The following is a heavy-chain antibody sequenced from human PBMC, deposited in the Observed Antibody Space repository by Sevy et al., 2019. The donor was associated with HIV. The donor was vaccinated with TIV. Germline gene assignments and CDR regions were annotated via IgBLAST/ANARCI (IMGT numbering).Heavy chain of an antibody. V-gene: IGHV4-4*02. Sequence: SETLSLTCAVSGGSISGDNWWSWVRQPPGKGLEWIGEIYHSERRSSGSTNYNPSLKSRVTISVDKSKNQFSLKLSSVTAADTAVYYCARREDGDYVGWFDPWGQGTLVTVSS. CDR1: GGSISGDNW. D-gene: IGHD4-17*01. CDR3: ARREDGDYVGWFDP. CDR2: IYHSERRSSGST. J-gene: IGHJ5*02.